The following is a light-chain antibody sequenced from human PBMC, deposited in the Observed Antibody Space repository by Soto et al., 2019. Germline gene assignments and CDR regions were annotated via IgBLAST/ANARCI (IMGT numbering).Light chain of an antibody. Sequence: DIQMTQSPSSLSASVGDRVTLTCRASQVITSYLNWYQQKPGKAPKLLIYTTSSLQSGVPSRFRGGGSGTDFTLTISSLQPEDFATYYCQQSATKMWTFGQGTKVEIK. CDR2: TTS. CDR1: QVITSY. J-gene: IGKJ1*01. CDR3: QQSATKMWT. V-gene: IGKV1-39*01.